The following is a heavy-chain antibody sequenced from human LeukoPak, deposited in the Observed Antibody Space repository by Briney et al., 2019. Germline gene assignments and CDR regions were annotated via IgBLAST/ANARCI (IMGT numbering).Heavy chain of an antibody. J-gene: IGHJ4*02. CDR1: GGSISSGGYS. CDR3: ARGPYGITMIVVVIYRFDY. Sequence: KPSETLSLTCAVSGGSISSGGYSWSWIRQPPGKGLEWIGYIYHSGSTYYNPSLKSRVTISVDRSKNQFSLKLSSVTAADTAVYYCARGPYGITMIVVVIYRFDYWGQGTLVTVSS. V-gene: IGHV4-30-2*01. D-gene: IGHD3-22*01. CDR2: IYHSGST.